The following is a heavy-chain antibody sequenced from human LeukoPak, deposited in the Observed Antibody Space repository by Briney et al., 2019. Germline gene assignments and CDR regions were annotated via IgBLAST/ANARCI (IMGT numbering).Heavy chain of an antibody. J-gene: IGHJ4*02. D-gene: IGHD3-22*01. V-gene: IGHV4-39*07. Sequence: SETLSLTCSVSGDSITGYYWGWIRQPPGKGLEWIGNIYYTGNTYYNSSLKSRVTMSVDTSKNQFSLKLSSVTAADTAVYYCASSEPKDYYDSSGYYSYWGQGTLVTVSS. CDR2: IYYTGNT. CDR1: GDSITGYY. CDR3: ASSEPKDYYDSSGYYSY.